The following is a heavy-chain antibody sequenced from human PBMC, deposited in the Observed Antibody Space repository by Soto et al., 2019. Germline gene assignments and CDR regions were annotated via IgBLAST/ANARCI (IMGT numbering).Heavy chain of an antibody. Sequence: QVQLVQSGGEVKEPGASVKVSCKASGFTFQNYHMHWVRQAPGQGLEWMGIIHPSGDTTTYAQNFQGRLAMTRDTSTSTAYMELSSLTSEDTAVYYCAKDLWGSWTVDYWGQGTLITVSS. CDR3: AKDLWGSWTVDY. CDR2: IHPSGDTT. D-gene: IGHD3-16*01. V-gene: IGHV1-46*02. CDR1: GFTFQNYH. J-gene: IGHJ4*02.